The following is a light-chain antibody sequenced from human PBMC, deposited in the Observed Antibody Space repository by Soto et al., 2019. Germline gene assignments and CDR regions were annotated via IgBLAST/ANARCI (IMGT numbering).Light chain of an antibody. CDR2: EVT. V-gene: IGLV2-14*01. CDR3: SSFTSTSPRL. CDR1: SSDIGSYDY. Sequence: QSVLTQPASVSGSPGQSITISCTGTSSDIGSYDYVSWYQQHPGKAPNLIIYEVTDRPSGVSNRFSGSKSGNTASLTISGLQAEDEADYYCSSFTSTSPRLFGSGTKVTVL. J-gene: IGLJ1*01.